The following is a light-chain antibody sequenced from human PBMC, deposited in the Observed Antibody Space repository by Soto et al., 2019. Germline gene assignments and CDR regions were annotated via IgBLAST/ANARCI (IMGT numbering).Light chain of an antibody. J-gene: IGKJ1*01. CDR2: AAS. Sequence: EIVMTQSPATLSVSPGERATLSCRASQSVSSKLAWYQQKPGQAPRLLIYAASTRATGIPARFSGSGSGTDFTLTISSLQSEDFAVYYCQQFNDWLWTFGQGTKVEIK. V-gene: IGKV3-15*01. CDR1: QSVSSK. CDR3: QQFNDWLWT.